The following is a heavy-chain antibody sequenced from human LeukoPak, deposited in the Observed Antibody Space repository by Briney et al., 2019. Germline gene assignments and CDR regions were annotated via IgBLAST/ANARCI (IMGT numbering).Heavy chain of an antibody. V-gene: IGHV3-15*01. D-gene: IGHD3-22*01. Sequence: GGSLRLSCAASGFTFSNAWMSWVRQAPGKGLEWVGRIKSKTDGGTTDYAAPVKGRFTISRDDSKNTLYLQMNSLKTEDTAVYYCITDLLGYDSSGYYPGDYWGQGTLVTVSS. J-gene: IGHJ4*02. CDR2: IKSKTDGGTT. CDR3: ITDLLGYDSSGYYPGDY. CDR1: GFTFSNAW.